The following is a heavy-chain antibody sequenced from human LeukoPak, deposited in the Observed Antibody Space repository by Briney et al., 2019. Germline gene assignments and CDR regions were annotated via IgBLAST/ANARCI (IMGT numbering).Heavy chain of an antibody. J-gene: IGHJ4*02. Sequence: SETLSLTCAVSGGSINDNTYNWSWIRQPAGKGLEWIGRIYTSGSTNHNPSLKSRVSISLDTSKNQFSLKLTSVTAADTAVYYCTGRALAVTMREYWGQGTLVTVSS. CDR2: IYTSGST. D-gene: IGHD6-19*01. V-gene: IGHV4-61*02. CDR3: TGRALAVTMREY. CDR1: GGSINDNTYN.